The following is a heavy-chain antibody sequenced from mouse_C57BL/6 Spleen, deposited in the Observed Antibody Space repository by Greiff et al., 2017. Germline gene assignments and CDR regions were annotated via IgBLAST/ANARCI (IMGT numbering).Heavy chain of an antibody. CDR2: IYPGSGNT. CDR3: AMRDDYDDYFDY. D-gene: IGHD2-4*01. J-gene: IGHJ2*01. Sequence: QVQLKQSGPELVKPGASVKISCKASGYSFTSYYIHWVKQRPGQGLEWIGWIYPGSGNTKYNEKFKGKATLTADTSSSTAYMQLSSLTSEDSAVYYCAMRDDYDDYFDYWGQGTTLTVSS. CDR1: GYSFTSYY. V-gene: IGHV1-66*01.